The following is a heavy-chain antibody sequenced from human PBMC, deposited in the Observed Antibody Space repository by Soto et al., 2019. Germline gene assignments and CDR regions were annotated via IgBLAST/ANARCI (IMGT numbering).Heavy chain of an antibody. CDR2: IYYSGST. V-gene: IGHV4-59*01. D-gene: IGHD3-10*01. J-gene: IGHJ6*03. CDR1: GGSISSYY. Sequence: SETLSLTCTVSGGSISSYYWSWIRQPPGKGLEWIGYIYYSGSTNYNPSLKSRVTISVDTSKNQFSLKLSSVTAADTAVYYCARVESSGFGELLFLDYYYYMDVWGKGTTVTVSS. CDR3: ARVESSGFGELLFLDYYYYMDV.